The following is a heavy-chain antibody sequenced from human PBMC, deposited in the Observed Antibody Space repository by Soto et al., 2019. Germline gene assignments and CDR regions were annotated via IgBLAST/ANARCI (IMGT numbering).Heavy chain of an antibody. J-gene: IGHJ5*02. D-gene: IGHD1-26*01. CDR3: GRDAVLYRGGWDWFAP. CDR1: GFTFRNYA. Sequence: GGSLRLSCVASGFTFRNYAMSWVRQPPGKRLEWVSSTGGDGTDVYYADSVKGRFTISRDNSKNTLSLQMNGLTADDTAVYFWGRDAVLYRGGWDWFAPGGQETRVTASS. CDR2: TGGDGTDV. V-gene: IGHV3-23*01.